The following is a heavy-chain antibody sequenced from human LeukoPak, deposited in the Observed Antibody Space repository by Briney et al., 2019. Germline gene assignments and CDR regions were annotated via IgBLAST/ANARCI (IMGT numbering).Heavy chain of an antibody. CDR2: IYYSGST. D-gene: IGHD6-13*01. Sequence: PSQTLSLTCTVSGGSISSGDYYWSWIRQPPGKGLEWIGYIYYSGSTYYNPSLKSRVTLSVDTSKNQFSLKLSSVTAADTAVYYCARTADIDSSSIYGMDVWGKGTTVTVSS. J-gene: IGHJ6*04. V-gene: IGHV4-30-4*01. CDR3: ARTADIDSSSIYGMDV. CDR1: GGSISSGDYY.